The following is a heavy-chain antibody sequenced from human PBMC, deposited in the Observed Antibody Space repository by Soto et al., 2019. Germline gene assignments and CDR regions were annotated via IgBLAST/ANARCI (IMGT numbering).Heavy chain of an antibody. CDR3: ARGGADIVLMVTTRDEAKDNWFDP. D-gene: IGHD2-8*01. CDR2: INPNSGGT. J-gene: IGHJ5*02. V-gene: IGHV1-2*04. Sequence: ASVKVSCKASGYTFTGYYMHWVRQAPGQGLEWMGWINPNSGGTNYAQKFQGWVTMTRDTSISTAYMELSRLRSDDTAVYYCARGGADIVLMVTTRDEAKDNWFDPWGQGTLVTVSS. CDR1: GYTFTGYY.